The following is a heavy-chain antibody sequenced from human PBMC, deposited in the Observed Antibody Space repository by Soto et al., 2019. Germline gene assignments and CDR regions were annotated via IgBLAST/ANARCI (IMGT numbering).Heavy chain of an antibody. CDR1: GFTFSSYA. D-gene: IGHD4-17*01. CDR3: AKEAVYGDLGTGYYYMDV. CDR2: ISGSGGST. Sequence: GGSLRLSCAASGFTFSSYAMSWVRQAPGKGLEWVSAISGSGGSTYYADSVKGRFTISRDNSKNTLYLQMNSLRAEDTAVYYCAKEAVYGDLGTGYYYMDVWGKGTTVTVSS. V-gene: IGHV3-23*01. J-gene: IGHJ6*03.